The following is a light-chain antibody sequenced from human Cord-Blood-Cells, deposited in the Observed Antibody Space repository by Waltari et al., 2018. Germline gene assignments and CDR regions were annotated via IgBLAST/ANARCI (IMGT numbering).Light chain of an antibody. J-gene: IGLJ2*01. Sequence: QSALTQPSSVSGSPGQSVTISCPGTSSDVGGSYYVSWYQQHPGKAPKLMIYDVSKRPSGVPDRCSGSKSGNTASLTISGLQAEDEADYYCCSYAGSYTVVFGGGTKLTVL. V-gene: IGLV2-11*01. CDR2: DVS. CDR1: SSDVGGSYY. CDR3: CSYAGSYTVV.